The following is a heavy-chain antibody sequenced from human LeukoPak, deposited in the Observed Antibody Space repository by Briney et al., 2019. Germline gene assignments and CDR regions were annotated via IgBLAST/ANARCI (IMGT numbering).Heavy chain of an antibody. CDR3: ARESPGSYFDY. Sequence: SETLSLTCAVSGGSISGYYWSWIRQPPGKGLEWIGYIYYSGTTNYNPSLKSRVTISVDTSKNQSSLKLSSVTAADTAVYFCARESPGSYFDYWGQGTLVTVSS. D-gene: IGHD3-10*01. V-gene: IGHV4-59*01. J-gene: IGHJ4*02. CDR2: IYYSGTT. CDR1: GGSISGYY.